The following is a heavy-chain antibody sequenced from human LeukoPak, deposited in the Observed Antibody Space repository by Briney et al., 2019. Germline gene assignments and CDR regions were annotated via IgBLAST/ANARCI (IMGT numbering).Heavy chain of an antibody. CDR2: ISSSSSYI. Sequence: GGSLRLSCAASGFTFSSYSMNWVRQAPGKGLEWVSSISSSSSYIYYADSVKGRFTISRDNAKNSLYLQMNSLRAEDTAVYYCAKVPRGRFLEWLLPQFDYWGQGTLVTVSS. J-gene: IGHJ4*02. V-gene: IGHV3-21*01. CDR1: GFTFSSYS. D-gene: IGHD3-3*01. CDR3: AKVPRGRFLEWLLPQFDY.